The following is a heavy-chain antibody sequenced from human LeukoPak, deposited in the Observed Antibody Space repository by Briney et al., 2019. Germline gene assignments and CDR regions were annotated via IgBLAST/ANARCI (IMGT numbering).Heavy chain of an antibody. CDR1: GFTVTNNY. V-gene: IGHV3-66*01. CDR3: ARGAGSSSVSSS. D-gene: IGHD5/OR15-5a*01. Sequence: AGGSLRLSCAVSGFTVTNNYMNWVRQAPRKGLEWVSVIYIRGSTYYADSVKGRFTISRDNSKNTLYLQMNSLRVEDTAVYYCARGAGSSSVSSSWGQGTLVTVSS. CDR2: IYIRGST. J-gene: IGHJ4*02.